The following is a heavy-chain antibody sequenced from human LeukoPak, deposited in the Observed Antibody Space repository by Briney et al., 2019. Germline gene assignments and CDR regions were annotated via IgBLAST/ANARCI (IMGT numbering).Heavy chain of an antibody. V-gene: IGHV3-7*05. Sequence: PGGSLRLSCAASGFSFSGHWMNWVRQPPGKGLEWVANIKADGSEKYYVDSVKGRFTISRDDAKRTVDLQMGNLRAEDTAIYYCAYRNNFECWGQGALVTVSS. CDR2: IKADGSEK. CDR3: AYRNNFEC. CDR1: GFSFSGHW. J-gene: IGHJ4*02. D-gene: IGHD1-20*01.